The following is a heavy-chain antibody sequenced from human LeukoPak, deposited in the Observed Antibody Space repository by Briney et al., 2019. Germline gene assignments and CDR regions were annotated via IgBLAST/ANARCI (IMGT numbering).Heavy chain of an antibody. D-gene: IGHD2-2*01. V-gene: IGHV3-23*01. Sequence: PGGSLRLSCAASGFTFSTYAMSWVRQAPGKGLEWLSAISGSGGSTYYADSVKGRFTISRDNSKNTLYLQMNSLRAEDTAVYYCAKTRIRCSSTSCYGGNTDYWGQGTLVTVSS. CDR3: AKTRIRCSSTSCYGGNTDY. CDR2: ISGSGGST. J-gene: IGHJ4*02. CDR1: GFTFSTYA.